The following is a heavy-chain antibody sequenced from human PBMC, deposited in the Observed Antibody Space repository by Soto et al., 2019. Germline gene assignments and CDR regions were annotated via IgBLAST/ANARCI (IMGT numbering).Heavy chain of an antibody. Sequence: QVQLQESGPGLVKPSGTLSLTCAVSGGSISSSNWWSWVRQPPGKGLEWIGEIYHSGNTNYNPSLMSRVTMAVDESRNQFSLKLSSVTAADTAVYYCARRWGEGRVDYWGQGTLVTVSS. V-gene: IGHV4-4*02. D-gene: IGHD3-10*01. CDR2: IYHSGNT. CDR3: ARRWGEGRVDY. CDR1: GGSISSSNW. J-gene: IGHJ4*02.